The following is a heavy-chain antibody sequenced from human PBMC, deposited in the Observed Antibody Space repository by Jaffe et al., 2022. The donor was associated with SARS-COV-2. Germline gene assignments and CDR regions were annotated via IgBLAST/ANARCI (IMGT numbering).Heavy chain of an antibody. J-gene: IGHJ6*02. V-gene: IGHV3-74*01. D-gene: IGHD4-4*01. Sequence: EVQLVESGGGLVQPGGSLRLSCAASGFTFSSYWMHWVRQAPGKGLVWVSRINSDGSSTSYADSVKGRFTISRDNAKNTLYLQMNSLRAEDTAVYYCARRMTTVTVSGGPYYYGMDVWGQGTTVTVSS. CDR3: ARRMTTVTVSGGPYYYGMDV. CDR2: INSDGSST. CDR1: GFTFSSYW.